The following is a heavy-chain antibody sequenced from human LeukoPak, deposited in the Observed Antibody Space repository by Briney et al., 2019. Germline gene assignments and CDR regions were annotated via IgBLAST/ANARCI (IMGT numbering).Heavy chain of an antibody. CDR1: GFTFSTYG. D-gene: IGHD5-18*01. CDR2: ILSDGGNN. J-gene: IGHJ4*02. V-gene: IGHV3-30*18. CDR3: AKGGYSYGYADY. Sequence: GTSLRLSCAASGFTFSTYGMHWVRQAPGKGLEWVAAILSDGGNNFYADSVKGRFTISRDNSKKTLYLQMNSLRAEDTAVYYCAKGGYSYGYADYWGQGTLVTVSS.